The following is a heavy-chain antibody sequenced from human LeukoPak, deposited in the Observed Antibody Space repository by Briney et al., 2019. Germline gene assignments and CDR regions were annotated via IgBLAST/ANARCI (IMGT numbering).Heavy chain of an antibody. Sequence: GGSLRLSCAASGFTFSSYGMHWVRQAPGKGLEWVAVISYDGSNKYYADSVKGRFTISRDNSKNTLYLQMNSLRAEDTAVYYCAKDSLSTVVTLVFDYWGQGTLVTVSS. CDR2: ISYDGSNK. V-gene: IGHV3-30*18. J-gene: IGHJ4*02. D-gene: IGHD4-23*01. CDR3: AKDSLSTVVTLVFDY. CDR1: GFTFSSYG.